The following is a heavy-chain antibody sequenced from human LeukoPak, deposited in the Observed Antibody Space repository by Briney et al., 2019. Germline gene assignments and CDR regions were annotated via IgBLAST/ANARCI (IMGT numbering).Heavy chain of an antibody. Sequence: PGGYLRLSCAASGFTFSSYGMHWVRQAPGKGLEWVAVIWYDGSNKYYADSVKGRFTISRDNSKNTLYLQMNSLRAEDTAVYYCATLMTKEYYYYGMDVWGQGTTVTVSS. V-gene: IGHV3-33*01. CDR1: GFTFSSYG. CDR3: ATLMTKEYYYYGMDV. J-gene: IGHJ6*02. CDR2: IWYDGSNK.